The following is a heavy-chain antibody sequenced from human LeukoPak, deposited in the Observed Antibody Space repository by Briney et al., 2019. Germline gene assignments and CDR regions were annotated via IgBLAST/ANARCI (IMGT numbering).Heavy chain of an antibody. CDR2: INTNTGNP. Sequence: VASVEVSCKASGYTFTSYAMNWVRQAPGQGLEWMGWINTNTGNPTYAQGFTGRFVFSLDTSVSTAYLQISSLKAEDTAVYYCARDLGDGYDSSESGAFDIWGQGTMVTVSS. D-gene: IGHD3-22*01. V-gene: IGHV7-4-1*02. J-gene: IGHJ3*02. CDR1: GYTFTSYA. CDR3: ARDLGDGYDSSESGAFDI.